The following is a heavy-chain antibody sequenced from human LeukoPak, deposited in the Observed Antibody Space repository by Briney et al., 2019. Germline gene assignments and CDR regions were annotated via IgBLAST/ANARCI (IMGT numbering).Heavy chain of an antibody. CDR3: ARVLGSSGYAGDWRFDL. J-gene: IGHJ2*01. CDR1: GASISLYY. Sequence: SETLSLTCSVSGASISLYYWSWVRQSAGKQPEWIGRVHATGTTNYNPSLRSRVSLSVDTFKKQFSLKLKSVTAADTAVYFCARVLGSSGYAGDWRFDLWGRGTLVTVAS. CDR2: VHATGTT. V-gene: IGHV4-4*07. D-gene: IGHD3-22*01.